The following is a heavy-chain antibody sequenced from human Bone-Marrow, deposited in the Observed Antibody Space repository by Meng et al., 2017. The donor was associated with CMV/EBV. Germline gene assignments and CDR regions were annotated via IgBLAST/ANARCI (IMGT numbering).Heavy chain of an antibody. CDR2: IFYSGSN. Sequence: SISGTGHYWGWIRQPPGKGLEWIGSIFYSGSNYYNTSLKSRLTISVDTSKNQFSLTLTSVTAADTAMYYCARQSTRSTGIAGADFDYWGQGTLVTVSS. V-gene: IGHV4-39*01. CDR3: ARQSTRSTGIAGADFDY. D-gene: IGHD1-26*01. J-gene: IGHJ4*02. CDR1: SISGTGHY.